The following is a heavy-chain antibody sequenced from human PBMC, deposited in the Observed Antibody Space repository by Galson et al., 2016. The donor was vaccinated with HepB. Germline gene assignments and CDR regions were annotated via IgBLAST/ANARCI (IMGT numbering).Heavy chain of an antibody. D-gene: IGHD1-1*01. V-gene: IGHV3-30*02. CDR3: ARDRTTSAGEWFDP. CDR2: IRYDGTNE. J-gene: IGHJ5*02. Sequence: SLRLSCAASGFVFSSYDMHWVRQAPGKGLEWVAFIRYDGTNEYYADSVKGRFTISRDNSKRTLYLQMNSLRGDDTATYYCARDRTTSAGEWFDPWGRGSLVTVSS. CDR1: GFVFSSYD.